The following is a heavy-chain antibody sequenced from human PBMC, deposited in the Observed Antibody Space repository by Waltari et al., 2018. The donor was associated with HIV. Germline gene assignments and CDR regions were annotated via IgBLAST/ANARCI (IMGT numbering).Heavy chain of an antibody. J-gene: IGHJ5*02. CDR3: ARRPAAIGVVNWFDP. Sequence: QLQLQESGPGLVKPSETLSLTCTVSGGSISSSSYYWGWIRQPPGKGLEWIGSLNYRGSPYYTPSLKSRVTISVDTSKNQFSLKLSSVTAANTAVYYCARRPAAIGVVNWFDPWGQGTLVTVSS. CDR2: LNYRGSP. V-gene: IGHV4-39*01. CDR1: GGSISSSSYY. D-gene: IGHD2-2*01.